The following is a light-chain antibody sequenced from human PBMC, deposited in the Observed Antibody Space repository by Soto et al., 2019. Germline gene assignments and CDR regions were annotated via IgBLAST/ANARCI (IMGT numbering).Light chain of an antibody. CDR1: QSVSRY. Sequence: EIVLTQSPGTLSLSPGERATLSCRASQSVSRYLAWYQQKPGQAPRLLIYGASSRATGIPDRFSGSGSGTDFTLTISRLEPEDFAVYYCQQYGSSLWTFGQGTKVDI. J-gene: IGKJ1*01. CDR2: GAS. CDR3: QQYGSSLWT. V-gene: IGKV3-20*01.